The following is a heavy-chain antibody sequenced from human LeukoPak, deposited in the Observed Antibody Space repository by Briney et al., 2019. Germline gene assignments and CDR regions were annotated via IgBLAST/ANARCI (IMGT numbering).Heavy chain of an antibody. CDR3: ARGQEVNDYVWGSYRYNYFDY. D-gene: IGHD3-16*02. CDR2: ISAYNGNT. CDR1: GYTFTSYG. J-gene: IGHJ4*02. Sequence: ASVKVSCKASGYTFTSYGISWVRQAPGQRLEWMGWISAYNGNTNYAQKLQGRVTMTTDTSTSTAYMELRSLRSDDTAVYYCARGQEVNDYVWGSYRYNYFDYWGQGTLVTVSS. V-gene: IGHV1-18*01.